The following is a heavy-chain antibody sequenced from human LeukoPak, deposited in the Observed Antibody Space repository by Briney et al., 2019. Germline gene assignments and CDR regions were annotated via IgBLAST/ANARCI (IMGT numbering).Heavy chain of an antibody. CDR3: ATLSYGY. J-gene: IGHJ4*02. CDR1: GGSFSGYY. Sequence: PSETLSFTCAVYGGSFSGYYWSWIRQPPGKGLEWIGEINHSGSTNYNPSLKSRVTISVDTSKNQFSLKLSSVTATDTAVYYCATLSYGYWGQGTLVTVSS. V-gene: IGHV4-34*01. CDR2: INHSGST. D-gene: IGHD5-18*01.